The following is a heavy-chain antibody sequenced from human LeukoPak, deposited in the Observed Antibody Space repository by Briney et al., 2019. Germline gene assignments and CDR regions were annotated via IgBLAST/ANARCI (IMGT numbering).Heavy chain of an antibody. CDR2: INPNSGGT. Sequence: GASVKVSCKASGYTFTGYYMHWVRQAPGQGLEWMGWINPNSGGTNYAQKFQGRVTMTRDTSISTAYMELSRLRSDDTAVYYCAGDQGPNYDFWSGYSYYFDYWGQGTLVAVSS. V-gene: IGHV1-2*02. CDR3: AGDQGPNYDFWSGYSYYFDY. CDR1: GYTFTGYY. J-gene: IGHJ4*02. D-gene: IGHD3-3*01.